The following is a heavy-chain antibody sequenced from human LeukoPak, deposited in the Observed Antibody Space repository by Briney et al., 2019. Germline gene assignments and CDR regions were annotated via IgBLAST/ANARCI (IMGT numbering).Heavy chain of an antibody. D-gene: IGHD3-22*01. CDR2: ISWNSDSI. Sequence: PGRSLRLSCAASGFTFDDYAMHWVRQAPGKGLEWVSGISWNSDSIGYADSVKGRFTISRDNTKNSLFLQLSSLTPEDTALYYCAKDISYYDAGGHIDYWGLGTLVTVSS. CDR3: AKDISYYDAGGHIDY. V-gene: IGHV3-9*01. J-gene: IGHJ4*02. CDR1: GFTFDDYA.